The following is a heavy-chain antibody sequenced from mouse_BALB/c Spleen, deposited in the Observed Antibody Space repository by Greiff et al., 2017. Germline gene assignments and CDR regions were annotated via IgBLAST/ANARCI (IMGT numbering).Heavy chain of an antibody. CDR3: ARGYYGYGGAWFAY. V-gene: IGHV1S81*02. Sequence: QVHVKQPGAELVKPGASVKLSCKASGYTFTSYWMHWVKQRPGQGLEWIGEINPSNGRTNYNEKFKSKATLTVDKSSSTAYMQLSSLTSEDSAVYYCARGYYGYGGAWFAYWGQGTLVTVSA. D-gene: IGHD2-2*01. CDR1: GYTFTSYW. J-gene: IGHJ3*01. CDR2: INPSNGRT.